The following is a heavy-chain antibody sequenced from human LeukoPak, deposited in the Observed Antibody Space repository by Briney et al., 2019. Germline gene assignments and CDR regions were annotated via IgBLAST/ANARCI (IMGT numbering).Heavy chain of an antibody. CDR3: ARVWGDYDILTGYLDY. V-gene: IGHV3-7*01. Sequence: PGGSLRLSCAASGFTFSSYWMSWVRQAPGKGLECVANIKQDGSEKYYVDSVKGRFTISRDNAKNSLYLQMNSLRAEDTAVYYCARVWGDYDILTGYLDYWGQGTLVTVSS. D-gene: IGHD3-9*01. CDR1: GFTFSSYW. J-gene: IGHJ4*02. CDR2: IKQDGSEK.